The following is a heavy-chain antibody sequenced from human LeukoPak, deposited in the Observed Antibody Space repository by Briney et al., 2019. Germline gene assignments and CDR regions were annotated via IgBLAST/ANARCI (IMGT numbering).Heavy chain of an antibody. CDR1: GDSISSYY. Sequence: PSETLSLTCTVSGDSISSYYWSWIRQPPGKGLEWIAYIYYSGSTNYNPSLKSRVTISVDTSKNQFSLKLSSVTAADTAVYYCARHDQPGIAAAGPIDYWGQGTLVTVSS. CDR2: IYYSGST. J-gene: IGHJ4*02. D-gene: IGHD6-13*01. CDR3: ARHDQPGIAAAGPIDY. V-gene: IGHV4-59*08.